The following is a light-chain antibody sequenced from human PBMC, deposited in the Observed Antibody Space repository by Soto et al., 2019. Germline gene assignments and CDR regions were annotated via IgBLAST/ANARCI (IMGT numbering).Light chain of an antibody. CDR1: QSVEKY. CDR3: QQRKHWPPLT. CDR2: ATS. J-gene: IGKJ4*01. Sequence: EVVLTQSPATLSLSPGERAILSCRASQSVEKYLAWYQQKPGQAPSLLIYATSNRATGIPARFSGSGSETDFTLTISSLEPEDFAVYYCQQRKHWPPLTFGGGTKVEIK. V-gene: IGKV3-11*01.